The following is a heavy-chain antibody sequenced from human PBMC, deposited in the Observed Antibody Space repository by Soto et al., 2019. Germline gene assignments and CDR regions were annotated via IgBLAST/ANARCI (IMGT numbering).Heavy chain of an antibody. V-gene: IGHV1-24*01. Sequence: ASVKGSCNVSGYTLTELSMHWVRQAPGKGLEWMGGFDPEDGETIYAQKFQGRVTMTEDTSTDTAYMELSSLRSEDTAVYYCARMVSGSYPYYFDYWGQGTLVTVSS. J-gene: IGHJ4*02. CDR2: FDPEDGET. CDR1: GYTLTELS. CDR3: ARMVSGSYPYYFDY. D-gene: IGHD1-26*01.